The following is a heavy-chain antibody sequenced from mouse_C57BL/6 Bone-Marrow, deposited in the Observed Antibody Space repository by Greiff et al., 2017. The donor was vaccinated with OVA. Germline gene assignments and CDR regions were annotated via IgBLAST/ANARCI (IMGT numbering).Heavy chain of an antibody. Sequence: EVKLMESGGDLVKPGGSLKLSCAASGFTFSSYGMSWVRQTPDKRLEWVATISSGGSYTYYPDSVKGRFTISRDNAKNTLYLQMSSLKSEDTAMYYCAGGVWFPLDYWGQGTSVTVSS. V-gene: IGHV5-6*01. J-gene: IGHJ4*01. D-gene: IGHD2-10*02. CDR2: ISSGGSYT. CDR3: AGGVWFPLDY. CDR1: GFTFSSYG.